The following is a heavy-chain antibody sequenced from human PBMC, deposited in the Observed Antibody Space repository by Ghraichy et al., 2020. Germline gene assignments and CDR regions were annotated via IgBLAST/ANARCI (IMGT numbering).Heavy chain of an antibody. CDR1: GFTLSDYG. J-gene: IGHJ3*01. D-gene: IGHD1-26*01. V-gene: IGHV3-30*18. CDR2: ISHDGSDS. Sequence: GGSLRLSCAASGFTLSDYGMHWVRQAPGKGPQWVAGISHDGSDSYYGDSVTGRFTISRDNSKNTVDLQMNSLRTEDTALYFCAKSESRVGWETLVGAAFDVWGQGTWVTVSS. CDR3: AKSESRVGWETLVGAAFDV.